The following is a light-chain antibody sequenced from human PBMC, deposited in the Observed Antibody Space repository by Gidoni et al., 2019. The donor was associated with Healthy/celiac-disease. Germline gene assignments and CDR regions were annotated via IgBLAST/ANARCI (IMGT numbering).Light chain of an antibody. Sequence: IVLTHPPATLSLSPGERATLSCRASQSVSSYLAWYQQKPGQAPRLLIYDASNRATGIPARFSGSGSGTDFTLTISSREPEDFAVYYCQQRSNWPPTLTFGGGTKVEIK. V-gene: IGKV3-11*01. CDR2: DAS. CDR3: QQRSNWPPTLT. CDR1: QSVSSY. J-gene: IGKJ4*02.